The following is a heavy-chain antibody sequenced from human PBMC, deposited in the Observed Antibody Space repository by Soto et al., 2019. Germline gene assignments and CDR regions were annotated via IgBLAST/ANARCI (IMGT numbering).Heavy chain of an antibody. CDR1: GGTFSSYT. D-gene: IGHD2-15*01. CDR2: IIPILGIA. Sequence: QVQLVQSGAEVKKPGSSVKVSCKASGGTFSSYTISWVRQAPGQGLEWMGRIIPILGIANYAQKFQGRVTITADKSTSTAYMELSSLRSEDTAVYYCASFRRERYCSGGSCYSYDAFDIWGQGTMVTVSS. CDR3: ASFRRERYCSGGSCYSYDAFDI. J-gene: IGHJ3*02. V-gene: IGHV1-69*02.